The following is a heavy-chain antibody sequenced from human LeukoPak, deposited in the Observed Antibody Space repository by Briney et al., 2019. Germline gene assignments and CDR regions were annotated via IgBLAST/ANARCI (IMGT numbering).Heavy chain of an antibody. CDR2: ISSSSTI. V-gene: IGHV3-48*01. D-gene: IGHD1-7*01. CDR3: ARSSRELGGYAPWELMPPFDY. Sequence: GGSLRLSCAASGFTFSSYRMNWARQAPGKGLEWVSYISSSSTIYYADSVKGRFTISRDNAKNPLYLQMNSLRAEDTAVYYCARSSRELGGYAPWELMPPFDYWGQGTLVTVSS. CDR1: GFTFSSYR. J-gene: IGHJ4*02.